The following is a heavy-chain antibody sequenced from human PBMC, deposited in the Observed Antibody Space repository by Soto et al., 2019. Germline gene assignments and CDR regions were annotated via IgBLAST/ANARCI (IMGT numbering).Heavy chain of an antibody. Sequence: SETLSLTCAVYGGSFSGYYWSWIRQPPGKGLEWIGEINHSGSTNYNPSIKSRVTISIDTSKNQFSLQLSSVTAADTAVYFCARYPRLDCWGQGTLVTVSS. V-gene: IGHV4-34*01. CDR2: INHSGST. J-gene: IGHJ4*02. CDR3: ARYPRLDC. CDR1: GGSFSGYY.